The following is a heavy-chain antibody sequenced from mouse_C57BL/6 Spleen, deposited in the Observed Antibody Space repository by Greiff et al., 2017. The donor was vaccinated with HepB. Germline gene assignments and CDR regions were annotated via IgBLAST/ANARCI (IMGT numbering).Heavy chain of an antibody. V-gene: IGHV5-4*01. Sequence: DVHLVESGGGLVKPGGSLKLSCAASGFTFSSYAMSWVRQTPEKRLEWVATISDGGRYTYYPDNVKGRFTISRDNAKNNLYLQMSHLKSEDTAMYYCARVTTVVARYAMDYWGQGTSVTVSS. CDR3: ARVTTVVARYAMDY. CDR2: ISDGGRYT. CDR1: GFTFSSYA. J-gene: IGHJ4*01. D-gene: IGHD1-1*01.